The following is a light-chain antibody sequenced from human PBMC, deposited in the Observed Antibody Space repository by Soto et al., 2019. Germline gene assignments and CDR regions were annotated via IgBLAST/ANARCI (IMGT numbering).Light chain of an antibody. V-gene: IGLV1-44*01. J-gene: IGLJ1*01. CDR3: AAWDDSLNGPYV. Sequence: QSVLTQPASASLTPGQRVTISCSGSSSNIPSNTVNWYQRLPGTAPKLRIYSNNQRPSGVPDRFSGSKSGTSASLAISGLQSEDEADYYCAAWDDSLNGPYVFGTGTKVTVL. CDR1: SSNIPSNT. CDR2: SNN.